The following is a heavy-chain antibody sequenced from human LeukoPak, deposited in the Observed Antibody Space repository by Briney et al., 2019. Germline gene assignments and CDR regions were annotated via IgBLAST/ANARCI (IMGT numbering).Heavy chain of an antibody. D-gene: IGHD3-10*01. CDR2: IYTSGTT. CDR1: GGSISSGTYY. Sequence: PSETLSLTCTVSGGSISSGTYYWTWIRQPAGKGLEWVGRIYTSGTTYYNPSLKSRVTISVDRSKNQFSLILSSVTAADTAVYYCAREANYYGSGSYFEGTFDYWGQGSLVTVSS. CDR3: AREANYYGSGSYFEGTFDY. J-gene: IGHJ4*02. V-gene: IGHV4-61*02.